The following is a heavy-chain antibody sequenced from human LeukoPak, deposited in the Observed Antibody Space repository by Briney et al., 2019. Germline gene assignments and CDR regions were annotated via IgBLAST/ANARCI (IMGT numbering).Heavy chain of an antibody. V-gene: IGHV4-34*01. CDR2: INHSGST. CDR3: ARGRTSYYYDSSGYYSRVYFDY. D-gene: IGHD3-22*01. J-gene: IGHJ4*02. CDR1: GVSFSGYY. Sequence: SETLSLTCAVYGVSFSGYYWSWIRQPPGKGLEWIGEINHSGSTNYNPSLKSRVTISVDTSKNQFSLKLSSVTAADTAVYYCARGRTSYYYDSSGYYSRVYFDYWGQGTLVTVSS.